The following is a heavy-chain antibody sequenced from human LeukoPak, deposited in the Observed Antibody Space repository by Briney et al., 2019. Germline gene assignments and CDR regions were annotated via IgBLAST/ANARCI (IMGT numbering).Heavy chain of an antibody. V-gene: IGHV3-66*01. D-gene: IGHD1-26*01. CDR3: ARDRYSGSYYDY. J-gene: IGHJ4*02. CDR1: GFTFSSYA. Sequence: GGSLRLSCAASGFTFSSYAMSWVRQAPGKGLEWVSVIYSGGSTYYADSVKGRFTISRDNSKNTLYLQMNSLRAEDTAVYYCARDRYSGSYYDYWGQGTLVIVSS. CDR2: IYSGGST.